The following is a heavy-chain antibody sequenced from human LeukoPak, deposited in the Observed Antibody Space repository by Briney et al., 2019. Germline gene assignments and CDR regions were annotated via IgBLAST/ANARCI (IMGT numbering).Heavy chain of an antibody. CDR1: GYTFTGYY. J-gene: IGHJ4*02. CDR3: AREGIDSSGYYYSSFDY. Sequence: ASVKVSCKAPGYTFTGYYMHWVRQAPGQGLEWMGRINPNSGGTNYAQKFQGRVTMTRDTSISTAYMELSRLRSDDTAVYYCAREGIDSSGYYYSSFDYWGQGTLVTVSS. CDR2: INPNSGGT. D-gene: IGHD3-22*01. V-gene: IGHV1-2*06.